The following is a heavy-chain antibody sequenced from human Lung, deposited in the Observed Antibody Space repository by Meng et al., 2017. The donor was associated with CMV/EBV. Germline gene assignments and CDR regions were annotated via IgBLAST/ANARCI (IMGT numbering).Heavy chain of an antibody. CDR2: LLYDGSKK. CDR1: GFTFSSYG. V-gene: IGHV3-30*02. J-gene: IGHJ6*02. D-gene: IGHD3-3*01. Sequence: GGSLRLXCAASGFTFSSYGMHWVRQAPGKGLEWVAFLLYDGSKKYYADSVKGRFTISRDNSKNTLYLQVNSLGAEDTAVYYCAKISDFWCGSDVWGQGTTVTVSS. CDR3: AKISDFWCGSDV.